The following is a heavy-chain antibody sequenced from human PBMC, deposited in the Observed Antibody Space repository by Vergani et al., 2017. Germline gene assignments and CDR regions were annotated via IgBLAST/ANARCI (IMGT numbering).Heavy chain of an antibody. CDR3: ASIARAPTRRNPPPDY. CDR1: GGSFSDYY. CDR2: VNHGGST. D-gene: IGHD3-16*02. J-gene: IGHJ4*02. V-gene: IGHV4-34*01. Sequence: QVQLQLWGAGLLKTSETLSLTCGVSGGSFSDYYWSWIRQAPGMGLEWIGEVNHGGSTNYNPSLKSRVSISVDTSKNQFSLQLTSVTAADSALYFCASIARAPTRRNPPPDYWGQGILVTVSS.